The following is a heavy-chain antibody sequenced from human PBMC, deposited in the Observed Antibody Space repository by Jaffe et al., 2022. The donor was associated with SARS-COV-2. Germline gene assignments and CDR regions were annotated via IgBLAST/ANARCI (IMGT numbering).Heavy chain of an antibody. CDR3: ARGYSSSWYRGDAFDI. Sequence: QVQLQESGPGLVKPSQTLSLTCTVSGGSISSGSYYWSWIRQPAGKGLEWIGRIYTSGSTNYNPSLKSRVTISVDTSKNQFSLKLSSVTAADTAVYYCARGYSSSWYRGDAFDIWGQGTMVTVSS. D-gene: IGHD6-13*01. CDR2: IYTSGST. CDR1: GGSISSGSYY. J-gene: IGHJ3*02. V-gene: IGHV4-61*02.